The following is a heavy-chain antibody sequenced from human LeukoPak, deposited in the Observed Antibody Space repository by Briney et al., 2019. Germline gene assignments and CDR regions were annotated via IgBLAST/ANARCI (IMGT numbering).Heavy chain of an antibody. CDR1: GGSISSYY. CDR2: IYYSGST. V-gene: IGHV4-59*08. Sequence: PSETLSLTCTVSGGSISSYYWSWIRQPPGKGLEWIGYIYYSGSTNYNPSLKSRVTISVDTSKIQFSLKLSSVTAADTAVYYCARSARYCTNGVCNYFDYWGQGTLVTVSS. CDR3: ARSARYCTNGVCNYFDY. D-gene: IGHD2-8*01. J-gene: IGHJ4*02.